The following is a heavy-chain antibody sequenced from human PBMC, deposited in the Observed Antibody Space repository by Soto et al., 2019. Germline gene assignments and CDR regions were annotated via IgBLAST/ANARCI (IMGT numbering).Heavy chain of an antibody. CDR2: ISYDGSNK. Sequence: QVQLVESGGGVVQPGRSLRLSCAASGFTFSSYGMHWVRQAPGKGLEWVAVISYDGSNKYYADSVKGRFTISRDNSKNTLYLQMHSLRAEDTAVYYCAIIDGYNATSYGMDVWGQGTTVPVSS. CDR3: AIIDGYNATSYGMDV. V-gene: IGHV3-30*03. J-gene: IGHJ6*02. CDR1: GFTFSSYG. D-gene: IGHD5-12*01.